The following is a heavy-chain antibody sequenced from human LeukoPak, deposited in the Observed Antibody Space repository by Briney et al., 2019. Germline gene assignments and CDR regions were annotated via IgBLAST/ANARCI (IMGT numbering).Heavy chain of an antibody. Sequence: PSETLSLTCTVSGGSISSISYYWSWIRQPPVKVLEWIGSIHYSCSTHYNPSLKSRVTISVDTSKNKVFLKLSSVTAADTAVYYCARLVAATYYYMDVWGKGNTVTVSS. J-gene: IGHJ6*03. CDR2: IHYSCST. CDR1: GGSISSISYY. CDR3: ARLVAATYYYMDV. D-gene: IGHD2-15*01. V-gene: IGHV4-39*01.